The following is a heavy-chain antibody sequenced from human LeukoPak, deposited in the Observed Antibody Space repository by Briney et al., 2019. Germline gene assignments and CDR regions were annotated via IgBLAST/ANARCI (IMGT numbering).Heavy chain of an antibody. J-gene: IGHJ4*02. CDR1: GFTFSSYS. Sequence: GGSLRLSCAASGFTFSSYSMNWVRQAPGKGLEWVSSISSSSSYIYYADSVKGRFTFSRDNAKKSLYLQTNSLRAEDTAVYYCARGFDNYYALPGGYWGQGTLVTVSS. CDR2: ISSSSSYI. CDR3: ARGFDNYYALPGGY. D-gene: IGHD3-10*01. V-gene: IGHV3-21*01.